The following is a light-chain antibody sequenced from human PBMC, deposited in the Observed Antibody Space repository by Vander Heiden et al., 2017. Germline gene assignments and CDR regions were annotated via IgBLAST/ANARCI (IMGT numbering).Light chain of an antibody. CDR3: QSYDNSLSGVV. V-gene: IGLV1-40*01. CDR2: GTG. CDR1: SSNIGAGYD. Sequence: QSVLTQPPSVSGPPGQRVTISCSGSSSNIGAGYDVYWYQQMPGTTPKLLISGTGNRPSGVPDRFSGSKSGTSASLTITELQAEDEADYYCQSYDNSLSGVVFGGGTKLTVL. J-gene: IGLJ2*01.